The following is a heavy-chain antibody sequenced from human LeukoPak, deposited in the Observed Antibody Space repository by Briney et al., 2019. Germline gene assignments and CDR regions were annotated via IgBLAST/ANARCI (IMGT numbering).Heavy chain of an antibody. D-gene: IGHD3-3*01. CDR1: GGSISSSNW. Sequence: SETLSLTCAVSGGSISSSNWWSWVRQPPGKGLEWIGDIYHSGSTNYNPSLKSRVPISVDKSKNQFSLKLRSVTAADTAVYYCARVSYYDFWSGPIYNYFDYWGQGTLVTVSS. J-gene: IGHJ4*02. CDR2: IYHSGST. V-gene: IGHV4-4*02. CDR3: ARVSYYDFWSGPIYNYFDY.